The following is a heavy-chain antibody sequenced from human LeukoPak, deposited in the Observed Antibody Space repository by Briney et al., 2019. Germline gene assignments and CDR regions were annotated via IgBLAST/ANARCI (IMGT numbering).Heavy chain of an antibody. Sequence: GGSLRLSCAASGFTFSSYAMSWVRQAPGKGLEWVSAISGSGGSTYYADSVKGRFTISRDNSKNTLYLQMNGLRAEDTAVYYCAQAGRRGYGFFDYWGQGTLVTVSS. J-gene: IGHJ4*02. D-gene: IGHD5-18*01. CDR2: ISGSGGST. CDR1: GFTFSSYA. CDR3: AQAGRRGYGFFDY. V-gene: IGHV3-23*01.